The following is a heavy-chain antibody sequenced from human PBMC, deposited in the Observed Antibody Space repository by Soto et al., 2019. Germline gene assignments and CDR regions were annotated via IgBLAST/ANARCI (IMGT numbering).Heavy chain of an antibody. Sequence: GGSLRLTCADSGFTVSTNYMNWVRQAPGKGLEWVSIIYNVGSTYYADSVRGRFTISRDNSKNTLYLQMNNLRVEDTAVYYCARDSQGVPAVTPGYHYFGMAVWVQGTKVTVSS. CDR1: GFTVSTNY. CDR2: IYNVGST. J-gene: IGHJ6*02. CDR3: ARDSQGVPAVTPGYHYFGMAV. D-gene: IGHD2-2*01. V-gene: IGHV3-53*01.